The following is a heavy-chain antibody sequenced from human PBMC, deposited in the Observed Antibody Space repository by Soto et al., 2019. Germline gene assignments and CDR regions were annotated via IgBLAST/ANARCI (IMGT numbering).Heavy chain of an antibody. CDR1: GFTFSSYD. J-gene: IGHJ4*02. D-gene: IGHD1-26*01. CDR2: IGTAGDP. V-gene: IGHV3-13*05. CDR3: ARGAGDIVGATTFDY. Sequence: GGSLRLSXAASGFTFSSYDMHWVRQATGKGLEWVSAIGTAGDPYYPGSVKGRFTISRENAKNSLYLQMNSLRAGDTAVYYCARGAGDIVGATTFDYWGQGTLVTVSS.